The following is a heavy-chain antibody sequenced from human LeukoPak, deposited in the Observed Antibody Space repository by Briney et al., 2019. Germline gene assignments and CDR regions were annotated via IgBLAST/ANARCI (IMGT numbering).Heavy chain of an antibody. J-gene: IGHJ4*02. CDR3: AREYYDYVWGSYRSLDY. CDR1: GFTFSSYA. Sequence: GGSLRLSCAASGFTFSSYAMHWVRQAPGKGLEWVAVISYDGSNKYYADSVKGRFTISRDNSKNTLYLQMNSLRAEDTAVYYCAREYYDYVWGSYRSLDYWGQGTLVTVSS. V-gene: IGHV3-30-3*01. CDR2: ISYDGSNK. D-gene: IGHD3-16*02.